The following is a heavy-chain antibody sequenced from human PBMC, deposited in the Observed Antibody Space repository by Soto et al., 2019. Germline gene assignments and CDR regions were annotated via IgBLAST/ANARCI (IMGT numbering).Heavy chain of an antibody. D-gene: IGHD3-22*01. J-gene: IGHJ6*02. V-gene: IGHV1-69*12. CDR3: AKHYDNWDYYCGMDV. CDR2: IIPIFGTA. Sequence: QVQLVQSGAEVKKPGSSVKVSCTASGGTFSSYAISWVRQAPGQGLEWMGGIIPIFGTADYAQKFQGRVTITADESTSTAYMELSSLRSEDTAVYYCAKHYDNWDYYCGMDVWGQGTTVTVSS. CDR1: GGTFSSYA.